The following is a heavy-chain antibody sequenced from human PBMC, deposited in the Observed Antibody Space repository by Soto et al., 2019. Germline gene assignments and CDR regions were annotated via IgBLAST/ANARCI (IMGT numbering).Heavy chain of an antibody. J-gene: IGHJ4*02. Sequence: ASVKVSCKASGYTFTSYTMHWVRQAPGQRLEWMGWINSGNGNTKYLQNFQGRVTITRDTSASTAYMELSSLRSEDTAVYYCARDLAPDYGDYLVYYWGQGTLVTVPS. CDR2: INSGNGNT. D-gene: IGHD4-17*01. V-gene: IGHV1-3*01. CDR1: GYTFTSYT. CDR3: ARDLAPDYGDYLVYY.